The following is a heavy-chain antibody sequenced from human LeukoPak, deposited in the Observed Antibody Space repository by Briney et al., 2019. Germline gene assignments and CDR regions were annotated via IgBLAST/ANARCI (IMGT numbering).Heavy chain of an antibody. CDR2: MYYSGTT. Sequence: SETLSLTCTVSGASVNSGSHYWSWFRQPPGKGLEWIGYMYYSGTTNYNPSLKSRVTMSVDTSKNHFSLKMNSPTAADTAEYYCAGLRYHGGNTVWGQGTPVTVSS. J-gene: IGHJ4*02. V-gene: IGHV4-61*03. CDR1: GASVNSGSHY. CDR3: AGLRYHGGNTV. D-gene: IGHD4-23*01.